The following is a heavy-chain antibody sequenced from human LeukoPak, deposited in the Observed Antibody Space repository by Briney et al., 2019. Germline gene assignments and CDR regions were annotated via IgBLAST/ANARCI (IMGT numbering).Heavy chain of an antibody. D-gene: IGHD2-2*01. CDR1: GGSFSGYY. CDR2: INHSGST. Sequence: PSETLSLTCAVYGGSFSGYYWSWLRQPPGKGLEWIGEINHSGSTNYNPSLKSRVTISVDTSKNQFSLKLSSVTAADTAVYYCARGGGIVVVPAAITNWFDPWGQGTLVTVSS. CDR3: ARGGGIVVVPAAITNWFDP. J-gene: IGHJ5*02. V-gene: IGHV4-34*01.